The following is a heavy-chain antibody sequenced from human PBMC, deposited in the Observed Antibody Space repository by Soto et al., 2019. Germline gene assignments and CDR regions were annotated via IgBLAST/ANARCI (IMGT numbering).Heavy chain of an antibody. CDR2: IKSKTDGGTT. J-gene: IGHJ6*02. CDR3: TTEETYDISLYYGMDV. Sequence: GGSLRLSCAASGFTFSNAWMSWVRQAPGKGLEWVGRIKSKTDGGTTDYAAPVKGRFTISRDDSKNTLYLQMNSLKTEDTAVYYCTTEETYDISLYYGMDVWGQGTTVTVSS. V-gene: IGHV3-15*01. CDR1: GFTFSNAW. D-gene: IGHD3-9*01.